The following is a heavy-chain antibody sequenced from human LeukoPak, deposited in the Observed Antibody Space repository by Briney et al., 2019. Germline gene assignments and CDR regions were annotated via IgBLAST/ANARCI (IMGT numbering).Heavy chain of an antibody. Sequence: SETLSLTCTVSGGSISSSSYYWGWIRQPPGKGLEWIGSIYYSGSTYYNPSLKSRVTISVDTSKNQFSLKLSSVTAADTAVYYCARSPENRWELLSHPGGYYYYYMDVWGKGTTVTISS. V-gene: IGHV4-39*01. D-gene: IGHD1-26*01. J-gene: IGHJ6*03. CDR2: IYYSGST. CDR3: ARSPENRWELLSHPGGYYYYYMDV. CDR1: GGSISSSSYY.